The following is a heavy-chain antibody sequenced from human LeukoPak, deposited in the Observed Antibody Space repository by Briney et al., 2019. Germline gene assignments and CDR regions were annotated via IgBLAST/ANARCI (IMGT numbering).Heavy chain of an antibody. CDR3: ARQIGYCSDGNCYFDY. Sequence: GGSLRLSCAASGFTFSSYAMSWVRQAPGKGLEWVSAISSSGGATYYEASVKGRFTISRDMSKNTVFLQMNSLSVEDMAVYYCARQIGYCSDGNCYFDYWGQGALVTVSS. V-gene: IGHV3-23*01. CDR2: ISSSGGAT. D-gene: IGHD2-15*01. CDR1: GFTFSSYA. J-gene: IGHJ4*02.